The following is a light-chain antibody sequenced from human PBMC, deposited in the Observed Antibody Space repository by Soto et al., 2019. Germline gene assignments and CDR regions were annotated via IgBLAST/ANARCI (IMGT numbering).Light chain of an antibody. V-gene: IGLV2-14*01. CDR3: SSYTNSNTAV. CDR1: SSDVGGYNY. Sequence: QSALTQPASVSGSPGQSITISCTGTSSDVGGYNYVSWYQQHPGKAPKLMIYNVSNRPSGVSNRFPGSKSDNTASLNISGLQAEDEADYDCSSYTNSNTAVFGGGTQLTV. CDR2: NVS. J-gene: IGLJ7*01.